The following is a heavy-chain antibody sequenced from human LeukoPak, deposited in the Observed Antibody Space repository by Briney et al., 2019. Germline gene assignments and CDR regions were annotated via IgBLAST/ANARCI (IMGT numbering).Heavy chain of an antibody. CDR2: ISYDGSDK. V-gene: IGHV3-30*18. Sequence: GRSLRLSCAASGFTFSDYGMHWVRQAPGKGLEWVAVISYDGSDKYYADSVKGRFTISRDNSKNTLYLQVNSLRTEDTAVYYCAKVAATLFGFYDFWGQGTLVTVSS. D-gene: IGHD3-10*02. J-gene: IGHJ4*02. CDR3: AKVAATLFGFYDF. CDR1: GFTFSDYG.